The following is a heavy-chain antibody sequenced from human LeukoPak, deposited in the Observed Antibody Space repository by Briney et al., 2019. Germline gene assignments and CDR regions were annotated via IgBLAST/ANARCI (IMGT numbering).Heavy chain of an antibody. J-gene: IGHJ4*02. V-gene: IGHV3-30-3*01. D-gene: IGHD6-13*01. CDR1: GFTFTSYS. CDR2: ISYDGNNK. CDR3: ARVHTSSWYCCSDF. Sequence: GGSLRLSCAASGFTFTSYSMHWVRQAPGKGLEWVALISYDGNNKYYADSVKGRFTISRDNSKNTLFLQMTTLRPEDTGVYYCARVHTSSWYCCSDFWGQGTLVTVSS.